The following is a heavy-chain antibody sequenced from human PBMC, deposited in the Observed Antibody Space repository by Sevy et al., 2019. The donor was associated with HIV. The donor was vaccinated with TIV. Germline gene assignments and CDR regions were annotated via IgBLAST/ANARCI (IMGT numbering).Heavy chain of an antibody. J-gene: IGHJ3*02. CDR3: ARDLFDHGAFDI. V-gene: IGHV4-59*01. Sequence: SETLSLTCTVSGDSMSTYYWNWIRQPPGKGLEWIGYISDSGSTSYSPSLKSRVTISVDTSKTQFSLKLSSMTAADTAVYFCARDLFDHGAFDIWGPGTLVTVSS. CDR1: GDSMSTYY. D-gene: IGHD3-9*01. CDR2: ISDSGST.